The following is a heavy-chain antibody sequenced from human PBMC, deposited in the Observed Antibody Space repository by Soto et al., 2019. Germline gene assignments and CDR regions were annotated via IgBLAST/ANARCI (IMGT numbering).Heavy chain of an antibody. J-gene: IGHJ6*03. Sequence: ESGGGLVQPGKSLRLACEVSEMTFSLFSMSWVRQVPGKRLEWVASIKEEGSEKSYVDSVKGRFTISRDNYKNSLYLEMTDLRADDTSVYYCVRVPLAIEGAHYYYYYMDVWGKGTTVTVSS. CDR3: VRVPLAIEGAHYYYYYMDV. CDR2: IKEEGSEK. CDR1: EMTFSLFS. V-gene: IGHV3-7*01. D-gene: IGHD2-2*01.